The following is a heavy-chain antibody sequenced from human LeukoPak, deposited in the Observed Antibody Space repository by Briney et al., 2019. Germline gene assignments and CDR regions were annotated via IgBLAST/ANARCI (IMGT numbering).Heavy chain of an antibody. CDR3: ARGAGGLRSIDY. Sequence: SETLSLTCTVSGGSISSSSYYWGWNRQPPGKGLEWIGSIYYSGSTYYNPSLKSRVTISVDTSKNQFSLKLSSVTAADTAVYYCARGAGGLRSIDYWGQGTLVTVSS. CDR1: GGSISSSSYY. J-gene: IGHJ4*02. CDR2: IYYSGST. D-gene: IGHD5-12*01. V-gene: IGHV4-39*07.